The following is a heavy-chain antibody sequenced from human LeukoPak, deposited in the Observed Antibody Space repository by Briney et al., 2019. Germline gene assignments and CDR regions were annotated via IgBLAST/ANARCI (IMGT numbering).Heavy chain of an antibody. Sequence: SETLSLTCAVSGGSISSGGYSWSWIRQPPGTGLEWIGYIYHSGSTYYNPSLKSRVTISVDRSKNQFSLKLSSVTAADTAVYYCARSPGASCAFDIWGQGTMVTVSS. J-gene: IGHJ3*02. CDR3: ARSPGASCAFDI. V-gene: IGHV4-30-2*01. CDR1: GGSISSGGYS. CDR2: IYHSGST. D-gene: IGHD3-10*01.